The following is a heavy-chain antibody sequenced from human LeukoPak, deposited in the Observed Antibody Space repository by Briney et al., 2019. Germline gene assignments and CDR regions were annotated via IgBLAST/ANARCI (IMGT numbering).Heavy chain of an antibody. CDR3: ARDRISVYGGNSYYYYYYMDV. CDR2: INSDGSST. D-gene: IGHD4-23*01. J-gene: IGHJ6*03. Sequence: GGSLRLSCAASGFTFSSYWMHWVRQAPGKGLVWVSRINSDGSSTSYADSVKGRFTISRDNAKNTLYLQMNSLRAEDTVVYYCARDRISVYGGNSYYYYYYMDVWGKGTTVTVSS. V-gene: IGHV3-74*01. CDR1: GFTFSSYW.